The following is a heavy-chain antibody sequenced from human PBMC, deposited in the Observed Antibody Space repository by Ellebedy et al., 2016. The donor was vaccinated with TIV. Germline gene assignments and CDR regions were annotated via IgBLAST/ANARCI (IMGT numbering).Heavy chain of an antibody. V-gene: IGHV5-10-1*01. CDR1: GYRFTSYY. Sequence: KVSCKGSGYRFTSYYISWVRQMPGKGLEWMGRIDPSDSFTKYSPSFQGHVTISADKSNSTAYLQWSSLKASDTAIYYCARDSGDSGGFAFGYWGQGTLVTVSP. CDR2: IDPSDSFT. J-gene: IGHJ4*02. CDR3: ARDSGDSGGFAFGY. D-gene: IGHD2-15*01.